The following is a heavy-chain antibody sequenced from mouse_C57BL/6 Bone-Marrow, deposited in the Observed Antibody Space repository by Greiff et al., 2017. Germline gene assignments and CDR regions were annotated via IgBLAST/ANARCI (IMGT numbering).Heavy chain of an antibody. CDR3: ARPRWDGGDYAMDY. D-gene: IGHD4-1*01. V-gene: IGHV5-17*01. Sequence: EVMLVESGGGLVKPGGSLKLSCAASGFTFSDYGMHWVRQAPEKGLEWVAYISSGSSTIYYADTVKGRFTISRDNAKNTLFLQMTSLRSEDTAMYYCARPRWDGGDYAMDYWGQGTSVTVSS. CDR2: ISSGSSTI. J-gene: IGHJ4*01. CDR1: GFTFSDYG.